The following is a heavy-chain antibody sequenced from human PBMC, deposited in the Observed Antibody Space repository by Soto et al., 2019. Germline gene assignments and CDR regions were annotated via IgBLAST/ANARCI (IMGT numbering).Heavy chain of an antibody. J-gene: IGHJ6*02. CDR1: GDTFDTFA. V-gene: IGHV1-69*12. D-gene: IGHD1-1*01. CDR2: IIPIFRTP. Sequence: QVQLVQSGAEVLKPGSSVKVSCNASGDTFDTFAISWGRQAPGQGLEWMGGIIPIFRTPDYAQTLQGRVTITADVSTSTAEMELSSLRDEDTDVYYCAGNKDREQLGGNYYYALAVWGQGTTVTVSS. CDR3: AGNKDREQLGGNYYYALAV.